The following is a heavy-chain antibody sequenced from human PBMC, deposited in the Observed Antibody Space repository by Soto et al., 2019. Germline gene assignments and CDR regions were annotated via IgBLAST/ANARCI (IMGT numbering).Heavy chain of an antibody. CDR3: ARDNHLGYCSSGSCYGLDS. CDR2: AWFDGSIE. Sequence: QVQLVESGGGVVQPGRSLRLSCAASGFTFSIYGMHWVRQAPGKGLEWVAIAWFDGSIEYYADSVKGRFTISRDNSKNTLYLQMNSLRAEDTAVYYCARDNHLGYCSSGSCYGLDSWGQGTLVTVSS. CDR1: GFTFSIYG. V-gene: IGHV3-33*01. J-gene: IGHJ5*01. D-gene: IGHD2-15*01.